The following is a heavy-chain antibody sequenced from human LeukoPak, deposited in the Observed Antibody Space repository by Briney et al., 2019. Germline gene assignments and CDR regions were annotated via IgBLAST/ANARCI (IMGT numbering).Heavy chain of an antibody. V-gene: IGHV4-59*01. CDR3: ARGLGYSRIDY. Sequence: PSETLSLTCSVSGGSTSGYYRSWIRQPPGKGLEWIGYVYYSGSTNHNPSLKSRVTISVDTSKNQFSLKVTSVTAADTAVYYCARGLGYSRIDYWGQGTPVTVSS. J-gene: IGHJ4*02. CDR2: VYYSGST. D-gene: IGHD4-11*01. CDR1: GGSTSGYY.